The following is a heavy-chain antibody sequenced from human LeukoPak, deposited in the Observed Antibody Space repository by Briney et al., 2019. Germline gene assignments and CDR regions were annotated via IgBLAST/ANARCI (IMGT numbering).Heavy chain of an antibody. D-gene: IGHD6-13*01. J-gene: IGHJ4*02. V-gene: IGHV3-66*02. CDR2: IYSGGST. CDR1: GFTVSSNY. CDR3: VRVGRGIAAPFDY. Sequence: GGSLRLSCAASGFTVSSNYMSWVRQAPGKGLEWVSVIYSGGSTYYADSVKGRFTISRDNSKNTLYLQMNSLRAEDTAVYYCVRVGRGIAAPFDYWGQGTLVTVSS.